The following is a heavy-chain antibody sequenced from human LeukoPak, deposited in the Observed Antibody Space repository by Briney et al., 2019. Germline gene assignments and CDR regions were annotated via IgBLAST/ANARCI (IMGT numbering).Heavy chain of an antibody. J-gene: IGHJ3*02. CDR1: GGSFSGYY. V-gene: IGHV4-34*01. CDR3: ARRAHDFAWGSNNYDVFDI. Sequence: SETLSLTCAVYGGSFSGYYWSWIRQPPGKGLEWIGEINHSGSTNYNPSLKSRVTISVDTSKNQFSLKLSSVTAADTAMYYCARRAHDFAWGSNNYDVFDIWGQGTMVIVSS. D-gene: IGHD3-16*01. CDR2: INHSGST.